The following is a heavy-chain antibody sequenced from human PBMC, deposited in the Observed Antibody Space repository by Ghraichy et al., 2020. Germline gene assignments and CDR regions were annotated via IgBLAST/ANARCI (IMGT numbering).Heavy chain of an antibody. D-gene: IGHD5-18*01. CDR1: GFTFSSYW. CDR3: ARDLGYSYGYYYYYGMDV. V-gene: IGHV3-7*03. J-gene: IGHJ6*02. Sequence: GESLNISCAASGFTFSSYWMSWVRQAPGKGLEWVANIKQDGSEKYYVDSVKGRFTISRDNAKNSLYLQMNSLRAEDTAVYYCARDLGYSYGYYYYYGMDVWGQGTTVTVSS. CDR2: IKQDGSEK.